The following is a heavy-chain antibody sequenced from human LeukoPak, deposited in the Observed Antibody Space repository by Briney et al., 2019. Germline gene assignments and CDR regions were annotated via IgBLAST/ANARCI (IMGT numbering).Heavy chain of an antibody. Sequence: GGSLRLSCAASGFTFSSYWMHWVRQAPGKGLVWVSRINSDGSSTSYADSVKGRFTISRDNAKNSLYLQMNSLRAEDTAVYYCARDYYGLGSYCYFDLWGRGTLVTVSS. V-gene: IGHV3-74*01. J-gene: IGHJ2*01. CDR2: INSDGSST. D-gene: IGHD3-10*01. CDR3: ARDYYGLGSYCYFDL. CDR1: GFTFSSYW.